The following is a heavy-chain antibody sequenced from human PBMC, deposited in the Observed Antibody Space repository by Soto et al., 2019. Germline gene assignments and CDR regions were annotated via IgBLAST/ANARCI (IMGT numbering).Heavy chain of an antibody. CDR1: GFTFSTNA. CDR3: ARQRGFTYGYPFDY. Sequence: GGSLRLSCAASGFTFSTNAMSWVRQAPGKGLEWVSGISGGGDSTYYADSVKGQFTISRDNSKNTLYLQVNSLRAEDTAVYYCARQRGFTYGYPFDYWGQGTLVTVSS. V-gene: IGHV3-23*01. CDR2: ISGGGDST. D-gene: IGHD5-18*01. J-gene: IGHJ4*02.